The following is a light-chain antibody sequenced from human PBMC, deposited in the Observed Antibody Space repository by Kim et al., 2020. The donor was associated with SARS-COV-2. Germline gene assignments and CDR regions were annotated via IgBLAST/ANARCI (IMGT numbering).Light chain of an antibody. CDR2: QDS. V-gene: IGLV3-1*01. Sequence: SYELTQPPSVSVSPGQTASITCSGDKLGDKYVCWYQQKPGQSPVLLIYQDSKRSSGIPERFSGSNSGNTATLTISGTQATDEADYYCQAWDSSNVVFGGGTQLTVL. CDR1: KLGDKY. CDR3: QAWDSSNVV. J-gene: IGLJ2*01.